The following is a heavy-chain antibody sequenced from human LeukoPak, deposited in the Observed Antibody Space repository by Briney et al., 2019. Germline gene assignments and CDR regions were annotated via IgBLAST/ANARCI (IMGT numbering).Heavy chain of an antibody. J-gene: IGHJ4*02. CDR1: GGSISSGDYS. CDR2: IYHSGST. V-gene: IGHV4-30-2*01. Sequence: PSQTLSLTCAVSGGSISSGDYSWSWIRQPPGKGLEWIGYIYHSGSTYYNPSPKSRVTISVDRSKNQFSLKLSSVTAADTAVYYCARGGGWLRYFDYWGQGTLVTVPS. D-gene: IGHD5-12*01. CDR3: ARGGGWLRYFDY.